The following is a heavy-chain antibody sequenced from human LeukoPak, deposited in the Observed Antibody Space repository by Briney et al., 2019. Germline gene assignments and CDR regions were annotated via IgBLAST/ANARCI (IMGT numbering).Heavy chain of an antibody. CDR1: GFSLSTSGMC. CDR3: ARITTSYGGYYFDS. Sequence: SGPALVKPTQTLTLTCTFSGFSLSTSGMCVSWIRHPPGKALEWLALIDWDDDKYYSTSLRTRLPISKDTSKNQVVLTMTNMDPVDTATYYCARITTSYGGYYFDSWGQGTLVTVSS. V-gene: IGHV2-70*01. D-gene: IGHD5-18*01. J-gene: IGHJ4*02. CDR2: IDWDDDK.